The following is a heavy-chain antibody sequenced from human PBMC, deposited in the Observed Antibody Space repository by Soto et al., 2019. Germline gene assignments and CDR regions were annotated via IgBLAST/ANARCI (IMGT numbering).Heavy chain of an antibody. J-gene: IGHJ5*02. CDR3: VRGGGGGLFDP. CDR1: GFTFGDSY. D-gene: IGHD2-15*01. CDR2: IMPGSRYP. Sequence: PGGSRRLSCAGAGFTFGDSYISWIRQAPGRWLEWLSYIMPGSRYPAYADSVKGRFTISRDNAKRSLYLQMMSLTAEDTAIYYCVRGGGGGLFDPWGQGTMVTVSS. V-gene: IGHV3-11*06.